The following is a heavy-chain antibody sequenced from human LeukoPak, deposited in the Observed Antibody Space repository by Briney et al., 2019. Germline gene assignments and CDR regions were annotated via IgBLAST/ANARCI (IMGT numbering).Heavy chain of an antibody. J-gene: IGHJ4*02. Sequence: ASVKVSCKASGYTFTSYDINWVRQATGQGLEWMGWMNPNSGNTGYAQKFQGRVTMTRNTSISTAYMELSSLRSEDTAVYYCARNLLDIADPWESSGYWGQGTLVTVSS. V-gene: IGHV1-8*01. CDR3: ARNLLDIADPWESSGY. D-gene: IGHD5-12*01. CDR1: GYTFTSYD. CDR2: MNPNSGNT.